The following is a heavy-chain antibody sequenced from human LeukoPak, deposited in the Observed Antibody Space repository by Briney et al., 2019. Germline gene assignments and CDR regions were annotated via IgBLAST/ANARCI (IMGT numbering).Heavy chain of an antibody. CDR3: ARGPSPRYTNSWFNDY. J-gene: IGHJ4*02. V-gene: IGHV4-39*07. CDR2: IYYSGST. Sequence: SETLSLTCTVSGGSISSSSYYWGWIRQPPGKGLEWIGSIYYSGSTYYNPSLKSRVTISVDTSKNQFSLKLSSVTAADTAVYYCARGPSPRYTNSWFNDYWGQGTLVTVSS. CDR1: GGSISSSSYY. D-gene: IGHD6-13*01.